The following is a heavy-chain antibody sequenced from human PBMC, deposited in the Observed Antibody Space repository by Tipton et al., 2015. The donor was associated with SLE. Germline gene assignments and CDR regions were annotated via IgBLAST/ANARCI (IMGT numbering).Heavy chain of an antibody. Sequence: SLRLSCAASGFTFDDYAMHWVRQAPGKGLEWVSGISWNSGSIGYADSVKGRFTISRDNAKNSLYLQMNSLRAEDTALYYCAPRGLKDAFDIWGQGTMVTVSS. D-gene: IGHD3-16*01. CDR1: GFTFDDYA. CDR3: APRGLKDAFDI. V-gene: IGHV3-9*01. J-gene: IGHJ3*02. CDR2: ISWNSGSI.